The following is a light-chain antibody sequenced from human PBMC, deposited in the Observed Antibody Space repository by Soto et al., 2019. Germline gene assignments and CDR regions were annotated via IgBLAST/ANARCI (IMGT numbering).Light chain of an antibody. CDR3: QQYNNWPLT. J-gene: IGKJ4*01. CDR1: QSVSSN. CDR2: SAS. Sequence: RVIAHAPSTLSVSLLERPTLSCRASQSVSSNLAWYQQKPGQAPRLLIDSASTSATGIPARFSGSASGTEFTLTISSLQSEDVAVYYCQQYNNWPLTFGGGTKVDIK. V-gene: IGKV3-15*01.